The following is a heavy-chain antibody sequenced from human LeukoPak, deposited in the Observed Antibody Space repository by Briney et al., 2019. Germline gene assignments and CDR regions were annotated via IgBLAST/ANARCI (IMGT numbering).Heavy chain of an antibody. V-gene: IGHV1-2*02. D-gene: IGHD3-9*01. CDR3: ARDYDILTGPRTGYYYYGMDV. J-gene: IGHJ6*02. Sequence: ASVKVSCKASGYTFTGYSVHWVRQAPGQGLEWMGWINPNSGGTKYALKFQGRVTMTRDTSISTAYMELSRLTSDDTAVYYCARDYDILTGPRTGYYYYGMDVWGQGTTVTVSS. CDR1: GYTFTGYS. CDR2: INPNSGGT.